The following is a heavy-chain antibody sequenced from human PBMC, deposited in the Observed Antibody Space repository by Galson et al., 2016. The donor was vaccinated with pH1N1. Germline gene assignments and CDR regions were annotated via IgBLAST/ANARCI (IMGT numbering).Heavy chain of an antibody. V-gene: IGHV1-46*03. CDR2: IDPSDGGT. J-gene: IGHJ4*02. CDR3: TRDLGRLRDY. CDR1: GYTFTRYY. D-gene: IGHD7-27*01. Sequence: SVKVSCKASGYTFTRYYFHWVRQAPGQGLEWMGVIDPSDGGTTYAQKFQARVTMTRDTPTSTVYVEVYSLKSEDTAVYYCTRDLGRLRDYWGQGTLVTVSS.